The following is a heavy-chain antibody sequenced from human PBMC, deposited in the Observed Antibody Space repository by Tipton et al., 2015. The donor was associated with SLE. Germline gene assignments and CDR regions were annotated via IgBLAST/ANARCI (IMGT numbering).Heavy chain of an antibody. Sequence: TLSLTCTVSGGSISSYYWSWIRQPAGKGLEWIGRIYSSGTTNYYPSLKSRVTMSVDTSKNQFSLKLRSVTAADTAVYYCASILNHAFDYWGQGTLVTVSS. D-gene: IGHD2-8*01. CDR2: IYSSGTT. CDR1: GGSISSYY. CDR3: ASILNHAFDY. V-gene: IGHV4-4*07. J-gene: IGHJ4*02.